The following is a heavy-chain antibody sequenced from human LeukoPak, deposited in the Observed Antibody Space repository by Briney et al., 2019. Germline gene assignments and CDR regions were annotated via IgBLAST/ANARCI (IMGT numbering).Heavy chain of an antibody. CDR2: ISGSGGST. V-gene: IGHV3-23*01. Sequence: GGSLRLSCAASGFTFSSYAMSWVRQAPGKGLEWVSAISGSGGSTYYADSGKGRFTISRGNSKNTLYLQMNSLRAEDTAVYYCATTFGGLRLGELSSDYWGQGTLVTVSS. CDR1: GFTFSSYA. CDR3: ATTFGGLRLGELSSDY. J-gene: IGHJ4*02. D-gene: IGHD3-16*02.